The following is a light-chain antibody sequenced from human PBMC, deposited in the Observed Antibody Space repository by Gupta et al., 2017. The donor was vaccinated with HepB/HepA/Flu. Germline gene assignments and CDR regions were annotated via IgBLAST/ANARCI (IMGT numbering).Light chain of an antibody. Sequence: QSALPPPPSLSSSPVPSVSISCSGTSSDIGYSNRVSWYKQPPGTAPKSRRYEVTYRPTGVPDRVSGSKSGNTASLTISGLQAEDEADYFGSSSTSSSTGVFGGGTKLTVL. CDR2: EVT. V-gene: IGLV2-18*02. J-gene: IGLJ2*01. CDR3: SSSTSSSTGV. CDR1: SSDIGYSNR.